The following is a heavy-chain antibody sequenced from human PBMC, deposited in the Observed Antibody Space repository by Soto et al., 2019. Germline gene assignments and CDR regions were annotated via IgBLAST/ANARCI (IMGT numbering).Heavy chain of an antibody. V-gene: IGHV3-21*06. CDR1: GFTFTRCS. CDR3: ARESEDLTSNFDY. Sequence: GSLRLSCAASGFTFTRCSMNWVRQAPGKGLEWVSSISSTTNYIYYGDSMKGRFTISRDNAKNSLYPEMNSLRAEDTAVYYCARESEDLTSNFDYWGQGTLVTVSS. CDR2: ISSTTNYI. J-gene: IGHJ4*02.